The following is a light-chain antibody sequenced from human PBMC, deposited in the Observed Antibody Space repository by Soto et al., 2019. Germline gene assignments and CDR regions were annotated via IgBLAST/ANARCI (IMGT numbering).Light chain of an antibody. Sequence: IVLTQSPGTLSLSPGERATLSCRASQSVTSSYLAWYQQKPGQAPRLLIYGASSRATGIPDRFSGSGSGTDFTLTISRLEPEDFAVYYCQQYVTSPLTLGGGTKVDIK. CDR2: GAS. J-gene: IGKJ4*01. CDR1: QSVTSSY. CDR3: QQYVTSPLT. V-gene: IGKV3-20*01.